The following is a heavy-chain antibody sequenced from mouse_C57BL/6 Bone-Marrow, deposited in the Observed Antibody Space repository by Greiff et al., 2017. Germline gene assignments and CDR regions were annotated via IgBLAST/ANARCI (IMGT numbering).Heavy chain of an antibody. Sequence: EVKLMESGGGLVKPGGSLKLSCAASGFTFSSYAMSWVRQTPEKRLEWVATISDGGSYTYYPDNVKGRFTISRDNAKNNLYLQLSHLKSEDTAMLYCARDRWGITRVGGGYFDYWGQGTTLTVSS. CDR3: ARDRWGITRVGGGYFDY. CDR2: ISDGGSYT. D-gene: IGHD1-1*01. V-gene: IGHV5-4*01. J-gene: IGHJ2*01. CDR1: GFTFSSYA.